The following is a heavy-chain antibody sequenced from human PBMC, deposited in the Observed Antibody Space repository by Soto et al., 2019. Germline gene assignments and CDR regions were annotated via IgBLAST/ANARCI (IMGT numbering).Heavy chain of an antibody. V-gene: IGHV1-18*01. D-gene: IGHD3-22*01. CDR2: ISAYNGNT. Sequence: QVQLVQSGAEVKKPGASVKVSCKASGYTIISYGFTWVRQAPGQGLEWMGWISAYNGNTNYEQKLQGRVTMTTDTSTSTAYMELRSLRSDDTAVYYCARVGDYYDLYYFDYWGQGTLVTVSS. CDR3: ARVGDYYDLYYFDY. J-gene: IGHJ4*02. CDR1: GYTIISYG.